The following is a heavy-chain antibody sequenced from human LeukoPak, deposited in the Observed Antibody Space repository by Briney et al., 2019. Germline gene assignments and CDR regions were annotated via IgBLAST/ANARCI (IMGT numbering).Heavy chain of an antibody. V-gene: IGHV3-30*03. CDR3: ARWELRWFQH. CDR1: GFTFSSYG. Sequence: GGSLRLSCAVSGFTFSSYGMHWVRQAPGKGLEWVAVISYDGSNKYYADSVKGRFTISRDNSKNTLYLQMNSLRAEDTAVYYCARWELRWFQHWGQGTLVTVSS. J-gene: IGHJ1*01. D-gene: IGHD1-26*01. CDR2: ISYDGSNK.